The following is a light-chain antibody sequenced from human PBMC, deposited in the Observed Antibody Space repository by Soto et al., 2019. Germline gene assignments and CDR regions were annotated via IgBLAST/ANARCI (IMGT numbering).Light chain of an antibody. CDR2: GAS. V-gene: IGKV3-20*01. Sequence: GSVSCCPGEGATLSWRASQSVSSSYIAWYQQRPGQTPSLLIYGASTRATGIPDRFSGSGSGTHSTLPISRPEAGDCAVYYCQGSGCTTFSFAEGTRLEI. CDR3: QGSGCTTFS. CDR1: QSVSSSY. J-gene: IGKJ5*01.